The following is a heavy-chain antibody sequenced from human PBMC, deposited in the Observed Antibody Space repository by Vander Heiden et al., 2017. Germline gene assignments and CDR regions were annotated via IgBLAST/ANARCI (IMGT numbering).Heavy chain of an antibody. CDR2: ISSSGSTI. D-gene: IGHD5-12*01. Sequence: EVQLVESGGGLVQPGGSLRLSCAASGFTFSRYEMNWVRQAPGKGLEWVSYISSSGSTIYYADSVKGRCTISRDNAKNSLYLQMNSLRAEDTAVYYCARDSCDIVATTIVPFDYWGQGNLVTVSS. V-gene: IGHV3-48*03. J-gene: IGHJ4*02. CDR3: ARDSCDIVATTIVPFDY. CDR1: GFTFSRYE.